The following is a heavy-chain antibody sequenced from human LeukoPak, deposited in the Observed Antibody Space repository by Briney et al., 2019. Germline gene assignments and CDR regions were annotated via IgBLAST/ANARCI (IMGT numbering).Heavy chain of an antibody. CDR2: INPSGGST. CDR3: ARIYCSSTSCHEGYFDY. V-gene: IGHV1-46*01. Sequence: APVKVSCKASGYTFTSYYMHWVRQAPGQGLEWMGIINPSGGSTSYAQKFQGRVTMTKETSTSTVYMELSSLRSEDTAVYYCARIYCSSTSCHEGYFDYWGQGTLVTVSS. J-gene: IGHJ4*02. CDR1: GYTFTSYY. D-gene: IGHD2-2*01.